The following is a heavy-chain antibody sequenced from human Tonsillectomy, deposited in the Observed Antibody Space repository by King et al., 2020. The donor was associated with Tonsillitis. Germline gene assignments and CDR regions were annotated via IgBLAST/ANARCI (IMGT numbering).Heavy chain of an antibody. CDR3: ARAPYDILTGYYIDYFDY. Sequence: VQLVESGGGLVKPGGSLRLSCAASGFTFRSYTMHWVRQAPGKGLEWVSSISSSSTYRNYADSVKGRFTISRDNAKNSLYLQMNSLRAEDTAVFYCARAPYDILTGYYIDYFDYWGQGTLVTVSS. CDR2: ISSSSTYR. V-gene: IGHV3-21*01. CDR1: GFTFRSYT. D-gene: IGHD3-9*01. J-gene: IGHJ4*02.